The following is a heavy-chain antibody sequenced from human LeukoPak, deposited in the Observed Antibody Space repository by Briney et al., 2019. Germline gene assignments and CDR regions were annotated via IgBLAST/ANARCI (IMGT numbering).Heavy chain of an antibody. V-gene: IGHV4-59*01. Sequence: SETLSLTCTVSGCSISNYFWSWIRQPPGKALEWIGYIYYSGSTNYNPSLKGRGTISVDTSKNHFSLKLSSVTAADTAVYYCARGYSTSWYYFDYWGQGTLVTVSS. J-gene: IGHJ4*02. CDR2: IYYSGST. D-gene: IGHD6-13*01. CDR3: ARGYSTSWYYFDY. CDR1: GCSISNYF.